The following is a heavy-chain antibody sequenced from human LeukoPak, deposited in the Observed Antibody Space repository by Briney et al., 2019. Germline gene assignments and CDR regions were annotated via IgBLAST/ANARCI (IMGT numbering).Heavy chain of an antibody. D-gene: IGHD6-13*01. V-gene: IGHV4-39*01. Sequence: PSETPSLTCTVSGGSISSGIYYWGWIRQPPGKGLEWIGSIYYSGNTYYNPSLKSRVTISVDTSKNQLSLKLNSVTAADTAVYYCARHVRQQLPPRAFDYWGQGTLVTVSS. J-gene: IGHJ4*02. CDR1: GGSISSGIYY. CDR2: IYYSGNT. CDR3: ARHVRQQLPPRAFDY.